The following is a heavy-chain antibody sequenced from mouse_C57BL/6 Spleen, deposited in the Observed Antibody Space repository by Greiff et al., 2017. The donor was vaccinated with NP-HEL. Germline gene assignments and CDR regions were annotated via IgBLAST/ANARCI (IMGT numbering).Heavy chain of an antibody. Sequence: QVQLQQPGAELVKPGASVKVSCKASGYTFTSYWMHWVKQRPGQGLEWIGRIHPSDSDTNYNQKFKGKATLTVDKSSSTAYMQLSSLTSEDSAVYYCAIAIYYDYDRAMDYWGQGTSVTVSS. V-gene: IGHV1-74*01. J-gene: IGHJ4*01. CDR3: AIAIYYDYDRAMDY. CDR1: GYTFTSYW. D-gene: IGHD2-4*01. CDR2: IHPSDSDT.